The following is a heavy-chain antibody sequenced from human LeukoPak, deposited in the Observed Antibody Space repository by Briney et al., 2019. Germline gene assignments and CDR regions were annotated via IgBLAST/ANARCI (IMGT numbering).Heavy chain of an antibody. Sequence: GGSLRLSCAASGFTFSSYGMHWVRQAPGKGLEWVAVIWYDGSNKYYADSVKGRFTISRDNSKNTLYLQMNSLRAEDTAVYYCARDLDYSNYLDYWGQGTLVTVSS. CDR1: GFTFSSYG. V-gene: IGHV3-33*01. D-gene: IGHD4-11*01. CDR3: ARDLDYSNYLDY. CDR2: IWYDGSNK. J-gene: IGHJ4*02.